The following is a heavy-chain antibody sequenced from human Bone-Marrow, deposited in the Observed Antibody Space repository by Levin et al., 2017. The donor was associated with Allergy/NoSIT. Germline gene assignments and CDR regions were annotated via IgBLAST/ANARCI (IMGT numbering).Heavy chain of an antibody. D-gene: IGHD4/OR15-4a*01. CDR1: GFTFSSYW. Sequence: GESLKISCAASGFTFSSYWMSWVRQAPGKGLEWVANIKQDGSEKYYVDSVKGRFTISRDNAKNSLYLQMNSLRAEDTAVYYCARDRRGASNYYLDYWGQGNLVNVSS. CDR3: ARDRRGASNYYLDY. J-gene: IGHJ4*02. CDR2: IKQDGSEK. V-gene: IGHV3-7*01.